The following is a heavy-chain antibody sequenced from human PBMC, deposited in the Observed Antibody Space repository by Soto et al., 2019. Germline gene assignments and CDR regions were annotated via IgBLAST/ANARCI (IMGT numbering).Heavy chain of an antibody. CDR1: GGSISSGDYY. CDR2: IYYSGST. D-gene: IGHD3-22*01. V-gene: IGHV4-30-4*01. J-gene: IGHJ3*02. Sequence: SETLALTCTVSGGSISSGDYYWSWIRQPPGKGLEWIGYIYYSGSTYYNPSLKSRVTISVDTSKNQFSLKLSSVTAADTAVYYCARGWRYYDSSGYYSGYAFDIWGQGTMVTVSS. CDR3: ARGWRYYDSSGYYSGYAFDI.